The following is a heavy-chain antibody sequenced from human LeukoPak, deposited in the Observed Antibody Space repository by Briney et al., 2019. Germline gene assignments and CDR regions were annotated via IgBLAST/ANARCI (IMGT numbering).Heavy chain of an antibody. Sequence: QPGGSLRLSCAASGFTFSSYAMHWVRQAPGKGLEYVSAISSNGGSTYYADSVKGRFTISRDNSKNTLYLQMSSLRAEDTAVYYCVKGEMITFGGVIVNGAFDIWGQGTMVTVSS. V-gene: IGHV3-64D*06. J-gene: IGHJ3*02. CDR2: ISSNGGST. CDR1: GFTFSSYA. CDR3: VKGEMITFGGVIVNGAFDI. D-gene: IGHD3-16*02.